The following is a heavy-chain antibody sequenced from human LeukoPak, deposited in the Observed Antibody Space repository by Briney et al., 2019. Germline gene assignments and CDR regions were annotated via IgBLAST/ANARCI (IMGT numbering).Heavy chain of an antibody. Sequence: PGRSLRLSCAASGFTFSNYAMHWVRQAPGKGLEWVAVISYDGSNKYYADSVKGRFTISRDNSKNTLYLQMNSLRAEDTAVYYCARGHDFWTSEGFDYWGQGTLVTVSS. V-gene: IGHV3-30-3*01. D-gene: IGHD3-3*01. CDR2: ISYDGSNK. CDR3: ARGHDFWTSEGFDY. CDR1: GFTFSNYA. J-gene: IGHJ4*02.